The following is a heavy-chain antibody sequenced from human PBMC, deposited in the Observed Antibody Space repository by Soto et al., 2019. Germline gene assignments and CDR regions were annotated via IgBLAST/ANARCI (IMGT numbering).Heavy chain of an antibody. CDR3: GRGVHYDFWSGYYIKGGTDTYYFHY. CDR2: INHSGST. J-gene: IGHJ4*02. CDR1: GGSFSGYY. Sequence: SETLSLTCAVYGGSFSGYYWSWIRQPPAKGLEWIGEINHSGSTNYNPSLKSRVTISIDTSKNQFSLKLSSVTAADTAVYYCGRGVHYDFWSGYYIKGGTDTYYFHYWGQGTLVTVYS. D-gene: IGHD3-3*01. V-gene: IGHV4-34*01.